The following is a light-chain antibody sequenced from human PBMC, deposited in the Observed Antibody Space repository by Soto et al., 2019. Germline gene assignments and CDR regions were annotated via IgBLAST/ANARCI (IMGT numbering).Light chain of an antibody. CDR3: QQDYKLT. V-gene: IGKV3D-7*01. Sequence: EIVMTQSPATLSLSPWERATLSCRASQSVSSTYLSWYQQKPGQAPRLLTYGASTRATGIPARFSGSGSGTDFTLTISSLQPEDFAVYYCQQDYKLTFGQGTKVDIK. CDR1: QSVSSTY. J-gene: IGKJ1*01. CDR2: GAS.